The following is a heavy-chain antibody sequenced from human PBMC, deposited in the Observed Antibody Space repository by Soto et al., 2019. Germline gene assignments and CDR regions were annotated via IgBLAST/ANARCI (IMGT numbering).Heavy chain of an antibody. CDR1: GYTFTSYA. CDR2: INAGNGNT. V-gene: IGHV1-3*01. CDR3: AREYDDSSGYWGYFDY. D-gene: IGHD3-22*01. Sequence: QVQLVQSGAEVKNPGASVKVSCKASGYTFTSYAMHWVRQAPGQRLEWMGWINAGNGNTKYSQKFQGSVTITRDTSASTAYMELSSLRSEDTAVYYCAREYDDSSGYWGYFDYWGQGTLVTVSS. J-gene: IGHJ4*02.